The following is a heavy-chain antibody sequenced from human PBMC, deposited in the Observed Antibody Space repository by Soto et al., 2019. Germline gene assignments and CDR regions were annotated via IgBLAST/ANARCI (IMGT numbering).Heavy chain of an antibody. CDR1: GYSFTSYW. V-gene: IGHV5-51*01. J-gene: IGHJ6*02. CDR3: ASQGRTYYYDSSGYYQNDYYGMDV. D-gene: IGHD3-22*01. CDR2: IYPGDSDT. Sequence: GESLKISCKGSGYSFTSYWIGRVRQMPGKGLEWMGIIYPGDSDTRYSPSFQGQVTISADKSISTAYLQWSSLKASDTAMYYCASQGRTYYYDSSGYYQNDYYGMDVWGQGTTVTVSS.